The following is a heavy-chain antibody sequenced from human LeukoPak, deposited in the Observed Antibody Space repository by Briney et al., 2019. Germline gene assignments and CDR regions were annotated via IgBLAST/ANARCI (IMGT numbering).Heavy chain of an antibody. V-gene: IGHV4-34*01. Sequence: SETLSLTCAVYGGSFSGYYWSWIRQPPGKGLEWIGEINHSGSTNYNPSLKSRVTISVDTSKNQFSLKLSSVTAADTAVYYCARPSQTRRYSSSSRTDAFDIWGQGTMVTVSS. CDR2: INHSGST. CDR1: GGSFSGYY. J-gene: IGHJ3*02. D-gene: IGHD6-6*01. CDR3: ARPSQTRRYSSSSRTDAFDI.